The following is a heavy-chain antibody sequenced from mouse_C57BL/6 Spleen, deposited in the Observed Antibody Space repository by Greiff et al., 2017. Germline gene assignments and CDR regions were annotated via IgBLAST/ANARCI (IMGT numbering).Heavy chain of an antibody. CDR2: IRLKSDNYAT. CDR3: TAGVDFDG. J-gene: IGHJ1*03. V-gene: IGHV6-3*01. CDR1: GFTFSNYW. Sequence: EVKLVESGGGLVQPGGSMKLSCVASGFTFSNYWMNWVRQSPEKGLEWVAQIRLKSDNYATHYAESVKGRFTISRDDSKSSVYLQMNNLRAEDTGIYYCTAGVDFDGWGTGTTVTVSS. D-gene: IGHD1-3*01.